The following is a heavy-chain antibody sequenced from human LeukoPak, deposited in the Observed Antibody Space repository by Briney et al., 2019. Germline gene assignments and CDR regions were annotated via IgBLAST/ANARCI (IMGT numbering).Heavy chain of an antibody. CDR3: ARDYADYVGYFFFDY. CDR1: GFTVSNNY. V-gene: IGHV3-53*01. D-gene: IGHD4-17*01. J-gene: IGHJ4*02. Sequence: GGSLRLSCAASGFTVSNNYMSWVRQAPGKGLEWVSLIYGGGTTYYADSAKGRFTISRDNSQNTLYLQMNSLRAEDTAVYYCARDYADYVGYFFFDYWGQGTLVTVSS. CDR2: IYGGGTT.